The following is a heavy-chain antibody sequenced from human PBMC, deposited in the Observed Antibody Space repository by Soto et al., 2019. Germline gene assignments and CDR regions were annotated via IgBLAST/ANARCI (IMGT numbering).Heavy chain of an antibody. Sequence: PSETLSLTCTVSGGSVSSGSYYWSWIRQPPGKGLEWIGYIHYSGSTNYNPSLKSRVTISVDTSKNQFSLKLSSVTAADTAVYYCARDQRYFDWLSRPYYYYGMDVWGQGTTVTVSS. CDR3: ARDQRYFDWLSRPYYYYGMDV. CDR2: IHYSGST. J-gene: IGHJ6*02. V-gene: IGHV4-61*01. CDR1: GGSVSSGSYY. D-gene: IGHD3-9*01.